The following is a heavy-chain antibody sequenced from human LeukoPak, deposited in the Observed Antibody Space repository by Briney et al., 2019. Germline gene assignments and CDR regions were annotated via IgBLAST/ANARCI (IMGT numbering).Heavy chain of an antibody. V-gene: IGHV3-48*03. J-gene: IGHJ4*02. D-gene: IGHD5-12*01. CDR1: GFTFSDYE. CDR3: ARSKRDIVATIGY. Sequence: PGGSLRLSCAASGFTFSDYEMNWVRQAPGKGLEWLSYISSGGYTADYADSVKGRFTISRDNAENSVYLQMHSLRAEDTGLYYCARSKRDIVATIGYWGQGTLVAVSS. CDR2: ISSGGYTA.